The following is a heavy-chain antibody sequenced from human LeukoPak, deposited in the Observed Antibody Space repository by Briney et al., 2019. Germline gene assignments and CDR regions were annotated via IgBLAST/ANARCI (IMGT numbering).Heavy chain of an antibody. V-gene: IGHV1-18*01. CDR1: GYSFSSYG. CDR3: ARDVTELTYTGTTFIRAFDI. J-gene: IGHJ3*02. D-gene: IGHD1-7*01. CDR2: ISVYNGHT. Sequence: ASVKVSCKASGYSFSSYGVSWVRQAPGQGLQWMGWISVYNGHTNYAQSFQGRVTMTADIFTTTVSMELRSLRSDDTAVYYCARDVTELTYTGTTFIRAFDIWGQGTMVTVSS.